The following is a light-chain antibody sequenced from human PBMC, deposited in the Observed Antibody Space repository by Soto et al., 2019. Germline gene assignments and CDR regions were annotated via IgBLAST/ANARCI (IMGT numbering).Light chain of an antibody. J-gene: IGKJ5*01. CDR3: QQYKDRPPIN. CDR1: QSVDNN. CDR2: GSF. Sequence: DIVMTQSPVTISASPVESSTVSSRASQSVDNNVAWYQQKPGQAPRLLIVGSFARATGIPVRFSGSGSGSEFTLTIRGLQSEDFAVYYCQQYKDRPPINFGQGKRLVIK. V-gene: IGKV3-15*01.